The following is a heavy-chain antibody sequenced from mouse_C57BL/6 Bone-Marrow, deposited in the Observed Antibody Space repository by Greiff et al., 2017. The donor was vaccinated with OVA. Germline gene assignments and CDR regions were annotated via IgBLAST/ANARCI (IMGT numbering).Heavy chain of an antibody. J-gene: IGHJ1*03. D-gene: IGHD1-1*01. Sequence: QVQLQQSGPGLVQPSQSLSITCTVSGFSLTSYGVHWVRQPPGKGLEWLGVIWSGGSTDYNAAFISRLGISKDNSKSQVFFNMNRLKADDTAIYYCAKTGFITTVVATLDWYFDVWGTGTTVTVSS. V-gene: IGHV2-4*01. CDR1: GFSLTSYG. CDR3: AKTGFITTVVATLDWYFDV. CDR2: IWSGGST.